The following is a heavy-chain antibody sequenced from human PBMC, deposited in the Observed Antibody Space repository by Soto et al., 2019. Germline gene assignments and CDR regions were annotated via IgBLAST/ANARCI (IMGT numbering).Heavy chain of an antibody. CDR1: GDPISSGDYY. D-gene: IGHD2-8*01. CDR2: IYYSGTT. V-gene: IGHV4-30-4*01. J-gene: IGHJ3*02. Sequence: QVQLQESGPGLVKPSQTLSLTCTVSGDPISSGDYYWSWIRQPPGKGLEWIGYIYYSGTTYYSPSLXSXVXIXXDTSKNQFSLKLSSVTAADTAVYYCARAPYRGTNSRGALDMWGQGTMVTVSS. CDR3: ARAPYRGTNSRGALDM.